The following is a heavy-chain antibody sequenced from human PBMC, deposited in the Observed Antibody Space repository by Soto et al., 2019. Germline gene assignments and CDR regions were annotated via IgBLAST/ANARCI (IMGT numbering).Heavy chain of an antibody. CDR1: GFRFGDYG. Sequence: GGSLRLSCAASGFRFGDYGMHWFRQALGKGLEWVAGVQFDGSKEYYVDSVEGRFTISRDNSKNTLNLQMDSLRGEDTAVYYCARDRWITGNFPVYDYWGRGTLVTVSS. V-gene: IGHV3-33*01. J-gene: IGHJ4*02. D-gene: IGHD1-20*01. CDR3: ARDRWITGNFPVYDY. CDR2: VQFDGSKE.